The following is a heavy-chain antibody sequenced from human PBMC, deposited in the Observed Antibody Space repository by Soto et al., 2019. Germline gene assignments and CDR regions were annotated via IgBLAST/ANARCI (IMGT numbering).Heavy chain of an antibody. CDR1: GFSFTTTRMG. Sequence: SGPTLVNPTETLTLTCTFYGFSFTTTRMGVGWTRQPPGKALEWLAIIYWDGESRYNPLPRRRLTLTEDTSKNQVVLTMTNMDPKDTATYYCAHRDSTGIPTYFDSWGQGIPVTVSS. D-gene: IGHD1-1*01. J-gene: IGHJ4*02. CDR3: AHRDSTGIPTYFDS. V-gene: IGHV2-5*02. CDR2: IYWDGES.